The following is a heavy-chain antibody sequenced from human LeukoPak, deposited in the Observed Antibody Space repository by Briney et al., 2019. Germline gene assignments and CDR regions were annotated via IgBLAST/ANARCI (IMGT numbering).Heavy chain of an antibody. Sequence: GGSLRLSCAASGVTFSSYALGWIRQAPGKGLEWVSSILNSSYIYYSDSVKGRFTIPRDNTKNSLYLQMDSLRAEDTAVYYCARDRGYSGYAHGYWGQGTLVTVSS. CDR3: ARDRGYSGYAHGY. D-gene: IGHD5-12*01. CDR1: GVTFSSYA. CDR2: ILNSSYI. V-gene: IGHV3-21*01. J-gene: IGHJ4*02.